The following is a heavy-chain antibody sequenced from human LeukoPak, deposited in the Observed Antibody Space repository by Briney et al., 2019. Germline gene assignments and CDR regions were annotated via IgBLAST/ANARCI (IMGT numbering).Heavy chain of an antibody. J-gene: IGHJ3*02. D-gene: IGHD3-3*01. V-gene: IGHV3-20*01. CDR3: ARALYYDFWSGSPDDAFDI. CDR2: INWNGGST. CDR1: GFTFDDYG. Sequence: GGSLRLFCAASGFTFDDYGMSWVRQAPGKGLEWVSGINWNGGSTGYADSVKGRFTISRDNAKNSLYLQMNSLRAEDTALYHCARALYYDFWSGSPDDAFDIWGQGTMVTVSS.